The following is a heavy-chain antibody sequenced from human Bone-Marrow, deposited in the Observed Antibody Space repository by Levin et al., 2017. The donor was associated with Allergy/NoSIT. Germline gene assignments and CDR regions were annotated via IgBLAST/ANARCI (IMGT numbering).Heavy chain of an antibody. Sequence: SGGSLRLSCAASGFTFSDHYMDWVRQAPGKGLEWVGRTRNKANSYSTDYAASVKGRFTISRDDSKNSLYLQMNSLKSEDTAVYYCARGPLGFYYYGMDVWGQGTTVTVSS. CDR3: ARGPLGFYYYGMDV. CDR1: GFTFSDHY. CDR2: TRNKANSYST. J-gene: IGHJ6*02. V-gene: IGHV3-72*01. D-gene: IGHD3-16*01.